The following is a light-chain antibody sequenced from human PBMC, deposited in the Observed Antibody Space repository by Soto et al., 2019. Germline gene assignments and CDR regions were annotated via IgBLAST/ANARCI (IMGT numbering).Light chain of an antibody. Sequence: EIVLTQSPATLSLSPGERATLSCRASQSVGNWLFWYQQKRGQAPRLLIYDGSSRAAGVPERFSASGSGTDFTLTISSLEPEDFTVYYCQQHSNWPLTFGGGTKVEIK. CDR2: DGS. V-gene: IGKV3-11*01. CDR3: QQHSNWPLT. CDR1: QSVGNW. J-gene: IGKJ4*01.